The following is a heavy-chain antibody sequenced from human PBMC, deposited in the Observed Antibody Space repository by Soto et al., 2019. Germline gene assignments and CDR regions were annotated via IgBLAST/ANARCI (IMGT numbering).Heavy chain of an antibody. CDR2: ISGSGGST. D-gene: IGHD2-15*01. CDR1: GFTFSSYA. J-gene: IGHJ4*02. V-gene: IGHV3-23*01. Sequence: LRLSCAASGFTFSSYAMSWVRQAPGKGLEWVSAISGSGGSTYYADSVKGRFTISRDNSKNTLYLQMNSLRAEDTAVYYCAGLGCSGGSCYSFGSFWGKGTLVTVSS. CDR3: AGLGCSGGSCYSFGSF.